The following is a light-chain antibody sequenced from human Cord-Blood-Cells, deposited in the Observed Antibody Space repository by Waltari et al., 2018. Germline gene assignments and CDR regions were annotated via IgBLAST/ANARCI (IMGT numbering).Light chain of an antibody. CDR1: SSNIGAGYD. V-gene: IGLV1-40*01. Sequence: QSVLTQPPSVSGAPGQRVTISCTGSSSNIGAGYDVHWYQQLPGTDPKLLIYGNSHRPPGVPDRFSGSKSGTSASLAITGLQAEDEADYYCQSYDSSLSGSVFGGGTKLTVL. CDR2: GNS. J-gene: IGLJ2*01. CDR3: QSYDSSLSGSV.